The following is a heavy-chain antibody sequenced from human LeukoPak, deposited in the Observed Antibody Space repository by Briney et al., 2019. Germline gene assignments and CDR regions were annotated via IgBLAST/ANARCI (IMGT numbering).Heavy chain of an antibody. V-gene: IGHV3-23*01. CDR1: GFTFSSYA. CDR2: ISGSGGRT. D-gene: IGHD6-13*01. J-gene: IGHJ4*02. CDR3: AKDQLRIAAAGYFDY. Sequence: PGGSLRLSCAASGFTFSSYAMSWVRQAPGKGLEWVSAISGSGGRTYYADSVKGRFTISRDNSKNTLYLQMNSLRAEDTAVYYCAKDQLRIAAAGYFDYWGQGTLVTVSS.